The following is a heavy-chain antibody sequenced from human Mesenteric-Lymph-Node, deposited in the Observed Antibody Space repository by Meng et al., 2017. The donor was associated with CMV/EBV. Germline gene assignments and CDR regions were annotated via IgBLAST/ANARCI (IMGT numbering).Heavy chain of an antibody. J-gene: IGHJ5*02. CDR3: GRDSPDCTSSSCYWRWFDP. Sequence: TFTHYGISCVRQAPGQRPEWMGWISAYNGNTDYAQQFQGRVTMTTDTSTNTAYMELRGLTSDDTAVYYCGRDSPDCTSSSCYWRWFDPWGQGTLVTVSS. D-gene: IGHD2-2*01. CDR1: TFTHYG. V-gene: IGHV1-18*04. CDR2: ISAYNGNT.